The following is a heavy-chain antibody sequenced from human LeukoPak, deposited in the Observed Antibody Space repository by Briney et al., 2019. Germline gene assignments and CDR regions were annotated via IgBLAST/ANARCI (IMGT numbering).Heavy chain of an antibody. J-gene: IGHJ4*02. CDR2: IYYTGST. CDR1: GGSISTYY. V-gene: IGHV4-59*01. Sequence: PSETLSLTCTLSGGSISTYYWSWVRQPPGKGLEWIGYIYYTGSTDYNPSLKSRVTMSVDTSKNQFSLKLSSVTAADTAVYYCARATRSGGLDYWGQGTLVTVSS. D-gene: IGHD2-8*02. CDR3: ARATRSGGLDY.